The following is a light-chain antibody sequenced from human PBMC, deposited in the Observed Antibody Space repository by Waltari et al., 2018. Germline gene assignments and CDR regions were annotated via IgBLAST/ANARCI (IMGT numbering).Light chain of an antibody. V-gene: IGKV3-20*01. J-gene: IGKJ1*01. CDR3: QHYVSLPVT. Sequence: EILLTQSPGTLSLSPGERATLSCRASQSVGRSLAWYQQKPGQPPRLLIYGTSNRATGIPDRFSGGGSGTDFRLTISRLEPEDVAVYYCQHYVSLPVTFGQGTKVEIK. CDR2: GTS. CDR1: QSVGRS.